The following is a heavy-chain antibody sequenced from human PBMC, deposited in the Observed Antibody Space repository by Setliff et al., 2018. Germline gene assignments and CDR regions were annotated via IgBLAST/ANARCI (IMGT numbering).Heavy chain of an antibody. CDR1: GYSIITGYY. Sequence: TSETLSLTCSVSGYSIITGYYWAWIRRLPGRGLEWIGSLHRVGTFFYNPSLVSRATLSLDTSRNQFSLSLTSVTAEDTAVYYCARMSGFQYIDVWDKGTTVTVSS. V-gene: IGHV4-38-2*02. CDR3: ARMSGFQYIDV. J-gene: IGHJ6*03. D-gene: IGHD3-3*01. CDR2: LHRVGTF.